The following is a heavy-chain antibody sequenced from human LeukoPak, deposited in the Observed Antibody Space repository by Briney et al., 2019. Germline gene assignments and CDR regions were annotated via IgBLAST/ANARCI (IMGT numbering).Heavy chain of an antibody. J-gene: IGHJ3*02. V-gene: IGHV3-64D*09. CDR2: ISSDGGST. Sequence: PGGSLRLSCSASGFTFGSYAMHWVRQAPGKGLEYVSAISSDGGSTYYADSVKGRFTISRDSSKNTLYLQMSSLRAEDTAVYFCVSGTYSSSWYSAFDIWGHGTMVTVSS. D-gene: IGHD6-13*01. CDR1: GFTFGSYA. CDR3: VSGTYSSSWYSAFDI.